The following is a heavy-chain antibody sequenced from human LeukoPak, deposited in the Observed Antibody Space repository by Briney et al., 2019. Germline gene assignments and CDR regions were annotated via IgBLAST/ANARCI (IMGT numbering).Heavy chain of an antibody. Sequence: PGGSLRLSCAASGFTFSSYGMSWVRQAPGKGLEWVSAISGSGGSTYYADSVKGRFTISRDNSKNTLYLQMNSLRAEDTAVYYCAKTLIVMVRGAAFDYWGQGTLVTVSS. CDR2: ISGSGGST. J-gene: IGHJ4*02. CDR1: GFTFSSYG. D-gene: IGHD3-10*01. V-gene: IGHV3-23*01. CDR3: AKTLIVMVRGAAFDY.